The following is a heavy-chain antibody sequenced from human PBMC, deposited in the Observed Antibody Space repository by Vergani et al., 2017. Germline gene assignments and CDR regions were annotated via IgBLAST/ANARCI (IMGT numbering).Heavy chain of an antibody. V-gene: IGHV5-51*01. J-gene: IGHJ6*02. D-gene: IGHD5-18*01. CDR1: GYSFTSYW. CDR2: IYPGDSDT. Sequence: EVQLVQSGAEVKKPGESLKISCKGSGYSFTSYWIGWVRQMPGKGLEWMGIIYPGDSDTRYSPSFQGQVSISADKSISTAYLQWSSLKASDTAMYYCARPGLPVDTAMATSDYYYGMDVWGQGTTVTVSS. CDR3: ARPGLPVDTAMATSDYYYGMDV.